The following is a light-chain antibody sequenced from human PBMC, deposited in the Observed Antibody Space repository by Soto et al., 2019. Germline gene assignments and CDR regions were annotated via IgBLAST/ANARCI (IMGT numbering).Light chain of an antibody. CDR1: QSVSSY. Sequence: EIVLTQSPGTLSLSPGERATLSCRASQSVSSYLAWYQRKPGQAPRLLIYGASSRATGIPDRFSGSGSGTDFTLTISRVEPEDFAVYYCQQYGGSPQTFGQGTKVEIK. V-gene: IGKV3-20*01. J-gene: IGKJ1*01. CDR3: QQYGGSPQT. CDR2: GAS.